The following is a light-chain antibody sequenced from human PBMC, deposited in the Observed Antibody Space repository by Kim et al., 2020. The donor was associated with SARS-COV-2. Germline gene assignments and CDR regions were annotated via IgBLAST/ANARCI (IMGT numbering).Light chain of an antibody. J-gene: IGKJ2*01. V-gene: IGKV1-5*03. CDR1: QSISSW. CDR2: KAS. CDR3: QQDNSYWT. Sequence: DIQMTQSPSTLSASVGDRVTITCRASQSISSWLAWYQQKPGKAPKLLIYKASSLERGVPSRFSGSGSGTEFTLTISSLQPDDFATYYCQQDNSYWTFGQGTKLEI.